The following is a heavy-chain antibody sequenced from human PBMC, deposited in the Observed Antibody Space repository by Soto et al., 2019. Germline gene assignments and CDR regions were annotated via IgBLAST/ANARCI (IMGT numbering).Heavy chain of an antibody. J-gene: IGHJ4*02. CDR3: ARGRFGYYVDY. D-gene: IGHD5-18*01. CDR1: GGSISSYY. V-gene: IGHV4-59*01. Sequence: QVQLQELGPGLVKPSETLSLTCTVSGGSISSYYWSWIRQPPGKGLEWIGYIYYSGSTNYNPSLKSRVTISVDTSKNQFSLKLSSVTAADTAVYYCARGRFGYYVDYWGQGTLVTVSS. CDR2: IYYSGST.